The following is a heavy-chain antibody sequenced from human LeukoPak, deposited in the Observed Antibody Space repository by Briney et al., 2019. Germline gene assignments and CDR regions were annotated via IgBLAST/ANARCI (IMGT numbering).Heavy chain of an antibody. CDR1: GFTFSSYE. CDR2: ISSSGSTI. V-gene: IGHV3-48*03. CDR3: STNLMGVPRTRFDY. Sequence: PGGSLRLSCAASGFTFSSYEMNWVRQAPGKGLEWVSYISSSGSTIYYADSVKGRFTISRDNAKNSLYLQMNSLRAEDTAVYYCSTNLMGVPRTRFDYWGQGALVTVSS. J-gene: IGHJ4*02. D-gene: IGHD1-26*01.